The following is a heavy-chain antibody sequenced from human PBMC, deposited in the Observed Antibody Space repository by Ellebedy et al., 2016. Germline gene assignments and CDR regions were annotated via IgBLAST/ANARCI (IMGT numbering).Heavy chain of an antibody. Sequence: GESLKISXGASGFSFSSFTMNWVRQAPGKGLEWVSGIRDNGLTTYYADAVKGRFTISRDHSKNMVYLEINSLRADDTAIYYCAREEHCSETTCYSYNWFDPWGQGTLVTVSS. CDR2: IRDNGLTT. CDR1: GFSFSSFT. D-gene: IGHD1-14*01. J-gene: IGHJ5*02. CDR3: AREEHCSETTCYSYNWFDP. V-gene: IGHV3-23*01.